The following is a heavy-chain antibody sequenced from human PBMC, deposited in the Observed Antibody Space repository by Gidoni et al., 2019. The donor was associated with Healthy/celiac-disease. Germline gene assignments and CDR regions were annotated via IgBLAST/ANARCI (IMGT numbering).Heavy chain of an antibody. J-gene: IGHJ5*02. V-gene: IGHV5-51*01. CDR2: IYPGDSYT. Sequence: EVQLVQPGAGVKKPGESLKISCKGSGDSFTSYWLGWVRQMPGKGLEWMGIIYPGDSYTRYSPSFQGQVTISADKSISTAYLQWSSLKASDTAMYYCARHPGSSSWYGENWFDPWGQGTLVTVSS. CDR1: GDSFTSYW. CDR3: ARHPGSSSWYGENWFDP. D-gene: IGHD6-13*01.